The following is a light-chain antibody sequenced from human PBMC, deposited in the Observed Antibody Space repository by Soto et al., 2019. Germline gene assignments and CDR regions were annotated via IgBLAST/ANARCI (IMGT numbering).Light chain of an antibody. Sequence: EIFMTPSPATLSLSPGERATLSCRASQSVSSNLAWYQQKAGQAPRPLIYAASSRAPGVPDRFSGSGSGRDFTLTISGLEPEDFAVYYCQQYGSSPLISFGQGTRLEI. CDR2: AAS. V-gene: IGKV3-20*01. CDR1: QSVSSN. J-gene: IGKJ5*01. CDR3: QQYGSSPLIS.